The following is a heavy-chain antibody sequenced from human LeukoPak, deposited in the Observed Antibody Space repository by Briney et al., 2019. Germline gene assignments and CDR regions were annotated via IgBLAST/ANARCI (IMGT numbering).Heavy chain of an antibody. D-gene: IGHD3-22*01. Sequence: SETLSLTCAVYGGSFSGYYWSWIRQPPGKGLEWIGEINHSGSTNHNPSLKSRVTISVDTSNNQFSLKLSSVTAADTAVYYCASERITMIVVVTPDAFDIWGQGTMVTVSS. J-gene: IGHJ3*02. CDR2: INHSGST. CDR1: GGSFSGYY. CDR3: ASERITMIVVVTPDAFDI. V-gene: IGHV4-34*01.